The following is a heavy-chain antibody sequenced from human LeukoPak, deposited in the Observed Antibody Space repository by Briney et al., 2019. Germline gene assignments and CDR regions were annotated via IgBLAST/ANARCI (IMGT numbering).Heavy chain of an antibody. V-gene: IGHV4-4*07. CDR3: AAGSQSTALIK. CDR1: GDSISSYY. J-gene: IGHJ4*02. Sequence: SETLSLTCTVSGDSISSYYWSWIRQPAGKGLEWIGRMYTSGETNYNPTLKSRVTISLDTSKNQFSLRLSSVTAADTAVYYCAAGSQSTALIKWGQGTLVTVSS. D-gene: IGHD5-18*01. CDR2: MYTSGET.